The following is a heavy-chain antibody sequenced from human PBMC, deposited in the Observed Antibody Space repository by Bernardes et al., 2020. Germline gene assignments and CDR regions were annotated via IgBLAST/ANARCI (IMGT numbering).Heavy chain of an antibody. CDR3: ARFPSKIRIAAAGNWFDP. CDR1: GGTFSSYA. D-gene: IGHD6-13*01. CDR2: IIPIFGTA. V-gene: IGHV1-69*13. J-gene: IGHJ5*02. Sequence: SVKVSCKASGGTFSSYAISWVRQAPGQGLEWMGGIIPIFGTANYAQKFQGRVTITADESTSTAYMELSSLRSEDTAVYYCARFPSKIRIAAAGNWFDPWGQGTLVTVSS.